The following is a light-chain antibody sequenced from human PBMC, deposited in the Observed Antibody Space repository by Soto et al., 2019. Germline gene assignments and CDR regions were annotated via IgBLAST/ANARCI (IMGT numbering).Light chain of an antibody. CDR2: AAS. J-gene: IGKJ1*01. Sequence: DIPLTQSPSSVSASSLERVTINVSASQGISSCLAWYQQKPGKAPKLLIYAASSLQSGVPSRFSGSGSGTEFTLTISSLQPDDFATYYCQHYNSYSEAFGQGTKVDIK. CDR1: QGISSC. V-gene: IGKV1D-16*01. CDR3: QHYNSYSEA.